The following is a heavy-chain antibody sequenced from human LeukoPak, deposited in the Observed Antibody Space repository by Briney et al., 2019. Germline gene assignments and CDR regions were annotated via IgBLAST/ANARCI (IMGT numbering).Heavy chain of an antibody. CDR1: GGSISSTNW. Sequence: SDTLSLTCAISGGSISSTNWWSWVRQRPGKGLEWIGEIYHSGSTNYNPSLKSRVTISVDKSKNQFSLKLSSVTAADTAVYYCARVRIGVAAAGTVFDYWGQGTLVTVSS. V-gene: IGHV4-4*02. J-gene: IGHJ4*02. D-gene: IGHD6-13*01. CDR3: ARVRIGVAAAGTVFDY. CDR2: IYHSGST.